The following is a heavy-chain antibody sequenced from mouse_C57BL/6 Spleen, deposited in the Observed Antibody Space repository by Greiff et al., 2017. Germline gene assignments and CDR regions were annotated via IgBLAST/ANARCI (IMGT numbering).Heavy chain of an antibody. J-gene: IGHJ4*01. CDR1: GYTFTSYW. V-gene: IGHV1-7*01. CDR2: INPSSGYT. CDR3: ARCGTTDYYAMDY. Sequence: QVQLQQSGAELAKPGASVKLSCKASGYTFTSYWMHLVKQRPGQGLEWIGYINPSSGYTKYNQKFKDKATLTADKSSSTAYMQLSSLTYEDSAVYYCARCGTTDYYAMDYWGQGTSVTVSS. D-gene: IGHD1-1*01.